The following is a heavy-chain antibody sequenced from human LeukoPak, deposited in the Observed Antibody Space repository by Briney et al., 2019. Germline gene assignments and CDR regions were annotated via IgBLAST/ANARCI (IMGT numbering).Heavy chain of an antibody. V-gene: IGHV3-7*01. CDR3: ARVSTPLMRLDY. CDR1: GFTFSAYA. D-gene: IGHD4-4*01. CDR2: IKQDASEK. J-gene: IGHJ4*02. Sequence: GGSLRLSCAASGFTFSAYAMSWVRQAPGKGLEWVANIKQDASEKYYLDSVKGRFTISRDNAKNSLYLQMNSLRAEDTAVYHCARVSTPLMRLDYWGQGTLVTVSS.